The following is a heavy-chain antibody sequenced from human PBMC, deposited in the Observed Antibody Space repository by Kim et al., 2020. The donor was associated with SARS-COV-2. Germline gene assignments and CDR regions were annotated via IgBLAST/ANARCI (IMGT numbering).Heavy chain of an antibody. V-gene: IGHV1-8*01. Sequence: ASVKVSCKASGYTFTSYDINWVRQATGQGLEWMGWMNPNSGNTGYAQKFQGRVTMTRNTSISTAYMELSSLRSEDTAVYYCARGLVLIRVADWFDPWGQGTLVTVSS. D-gene: IGHD2-15*01. CDR1: GYTFTSYD. CDR3: ARGLVLIRVADWFDP. CDR2: MNPNSGNT. J-gene: IGHJ5*02.